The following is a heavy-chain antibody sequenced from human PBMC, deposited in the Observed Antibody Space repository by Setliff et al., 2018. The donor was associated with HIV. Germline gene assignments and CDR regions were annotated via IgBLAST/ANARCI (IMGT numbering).Heavy chain of an antibody. CDR2: IYYSGST. D-gene: IGHD4-17*01. Sequence: SETLSLTCTVSGGSISSGDYYWSWIRQPPGKGLEWIGYIYYSGSTYYNPSLKSRVTISVDTSKNQFSLKLSSVTAADTAVYYCARALYGDYGGDINWLDPWGQGTLVTVSS. V-gene: IGHV4-30-4*08. CDR3: ARALYGDYGGDINWLDP. CDR1: GGSISSGDYY. J-gene: IGHJ5*02.